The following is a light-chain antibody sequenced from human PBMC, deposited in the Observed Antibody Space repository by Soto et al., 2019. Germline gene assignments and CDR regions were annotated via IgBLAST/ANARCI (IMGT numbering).Light chain of an antibody. Sequence: DIVLTQSPGTLSLSPGERATLSCRASQTISSSFLAWYQQNPGQALRLLIYGASRRAPGIPDRFSGCGSWTDATLTISRLAPEDFAVYYCHQFGSSPLDTFGPGTKVEIK. CDR1: QTISSSF. CDR3: HQFGSSPLDT. J-gene: IGKJ3*01. CDR2: GAS. V-gene: IGKV3-20*01.